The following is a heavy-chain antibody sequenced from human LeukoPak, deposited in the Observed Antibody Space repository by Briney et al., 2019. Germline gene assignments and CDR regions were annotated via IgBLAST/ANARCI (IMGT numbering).Heavy chain of an antibody. J-gene: IGHJ4*02. D-gene: IGHD6-13*01. CDR1: GFTFDAYA. Sequence: GRSLRLSCAASGFTFDAYAMHWLRQAPGKGLAWVSGISWNSGTIGYADAVKGRFTISGENAKHSVYLQMNSLRAEETALYYCAKGTSSSWYYFDYWGQGTLVTVSP. CDR2: ISWNSGTI. V-gene: IGHV3-9*01. CDR3: AKGTSSSWYYFDY.